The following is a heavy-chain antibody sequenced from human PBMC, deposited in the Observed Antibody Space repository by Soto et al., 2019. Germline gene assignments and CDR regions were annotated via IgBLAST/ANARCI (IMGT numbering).Heavy chain of an antibody. CDR3: ATPSTIFGVVTFDY. V-gene: IGHV3-74*01. J-gene: IGHJ4*02. CDR1: GFTFSSYW. CDR2: INSDGSST. D-gene: IGHD3-3*01. Sequence: GGSLRLSCAASGFTFSSYWMHWVRQAPGKGLVWVSRINSDGSSTSYADSVKGRFTISRDNAKNTLYLQMNSLRAEDTAVYYCATPSTIFGVVTFDYWGQGTLVTVSS.